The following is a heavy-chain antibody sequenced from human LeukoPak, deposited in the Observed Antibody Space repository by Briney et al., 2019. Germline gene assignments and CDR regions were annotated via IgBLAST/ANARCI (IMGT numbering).Heavy chain of an antibody. D-gene: IGHD6-6*01. CDR1: GFTFSSYS. CDR3: ARSYTSSSGTAWDY. Sequence: GGSLRLSCAASGFTFSSYSMNWVRQAPGKGLERVSYISSSSSTIYYADSVKGRFTISRDNAKNSLYLQMSSLRAEDTAVYYCARSYTSSSGTAWDYWGQGTLVTVSS. V-gene: IGHV3-48*04. J-gene: IGHJ4*02. CDR2: ISSSSSTI.